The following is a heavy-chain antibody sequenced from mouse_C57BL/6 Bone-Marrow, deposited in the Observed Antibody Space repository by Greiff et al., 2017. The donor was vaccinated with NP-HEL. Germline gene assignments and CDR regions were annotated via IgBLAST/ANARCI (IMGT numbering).Heavy chain of an antibody. CDR3: ARDYYDSSYDY. V-gene: IGHV1-81*01. CDR2: IYPRSGTA. J-gene: IGHJ2*01. Sequence: QVQLQQSGAELARPGASVKLSCKASGYTFTSYGISWVKQRTGQGLEWIGEIYPRSGTAYYNEKFKGKATLTADKSSSTAYMELRRLTSEDSTVYICARDYYDSSYDYWGQGTTLTVSS. D-gene: IGHD1-1*01. CDR1: GYTFTSYG.